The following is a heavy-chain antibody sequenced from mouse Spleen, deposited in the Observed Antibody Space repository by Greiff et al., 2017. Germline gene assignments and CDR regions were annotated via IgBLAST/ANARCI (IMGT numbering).Heavy chain of an antibody. Sequence: VKLMESGAELAKPGASVKMSCKASGYTFTSYWMHWVKQRPGQGLEWIGYINLSTGYTEYNQKFKDKATLTADKSSSTAYMQLSSLTSEDSAVYYCARSGGNWFAYWGQGTLVTVSA. CDR1: GYTFTSYW. CDR2: INLSTGYT. J-gene: IGHJ3*01. CDR3: ARSGGNWFAY. D-gene: IGHD2-1*01. V-gene: IGHV1-7*01.